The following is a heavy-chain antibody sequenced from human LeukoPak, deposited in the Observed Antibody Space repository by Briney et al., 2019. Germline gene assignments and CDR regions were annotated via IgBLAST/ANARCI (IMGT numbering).Heavy chain of an antibody. J-gene: IGHJ3*02. CDR1: GGSISSYY. Sequence: PSETLSLTCTVSGGSISSYYWSWIRQPPGKGLEWIGYTYYNGNTNYNPPLKSRVTISVDTSKNQFSLKLSSVTAADTAVYYCVRWPYDYGTKRAFDIWGQGTMVTVSS. D-gene: IGHD4-17*01. CDR2: TYYNGNT. CDR3: VRWPYDYGTKRAFDI. V-gene: IGHV4-59*01.